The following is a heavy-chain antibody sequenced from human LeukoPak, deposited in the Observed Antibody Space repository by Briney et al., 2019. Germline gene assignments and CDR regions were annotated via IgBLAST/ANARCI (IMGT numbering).Heavy chain of an antibody. CDR1: GYTLTELS. Sequence: ASVKVSRKVSGYTLTELSMHWVRQAPGKGLEWMGGFDPEDGETIYAQKFQGRVTMTEDTSTDTAYMELSSLRSEDTAVYYCATDRLHSSWYRSGWFDPWGQGTLVTVSS. CDR2: FDPEDGET. CDR3: ATDRLHSSWYRSGWFDP. J-gene: IGHJ5*02. V-gene: IGHV1-24*01. D-gene: IGHD6-13*01.